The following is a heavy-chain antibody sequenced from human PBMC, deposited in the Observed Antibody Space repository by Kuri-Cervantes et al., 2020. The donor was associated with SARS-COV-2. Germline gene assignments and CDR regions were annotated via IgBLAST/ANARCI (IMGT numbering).Heavy chain of an antibody. CDR2: ISGSGGST. V-gene: IGHV3-23*01. J-gene: IGHJ4*02. D-gene: IGHD5-24*01. CDR3: AKDNVVADGYNSLEGAFDY. Sequence: ETLSLTCAASGFTFSSYAMSWVRQAPGKGLEWVSAISGSGGSTYYADSVKGRFTISRDNSKNTLYLQMNSLRAEDTAVYYCAKDNVVADGYNSLEGAFDYWGQGTLVTVSS. CDR1: GFTFSSYA.